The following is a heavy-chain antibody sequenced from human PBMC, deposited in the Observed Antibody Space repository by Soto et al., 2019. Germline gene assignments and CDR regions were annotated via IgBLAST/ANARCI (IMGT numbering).Heavy chain of an antibody. J-gene: IGHJ6*02. V-gene: IGHV3-30*18. CDR3: AKEGSYGMDV. Sequence: QVQLVESGGGVVQPGRSLRLSCAASGFTFSSYGMHWVRQAPGKGLEWVAVISYDGSNKYYADSVKGRFTISRDNSKNTLYLQMNSLRAEDTAVYYCAKEGSYGMDVWGQGTTVTVSS. CDR1: GFTFSSYG. CDR2: ISYDGSNK.